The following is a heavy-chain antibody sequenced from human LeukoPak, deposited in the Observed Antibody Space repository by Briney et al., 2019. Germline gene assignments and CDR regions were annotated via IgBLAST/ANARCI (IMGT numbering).Heavy chain of an antibody. CDR1: GFTFDDYG. V-gene: IGHV3-20*04. J-gene: IGHJ4*02. CDR2: INWNGFST. Sequence: PGGSLRLSCAASGFTFDDYGMSWVRQAPGKGLEWVSGINWNGFSTGYADSVKGRVTISRDNAKNSLYLQMNSLRAEDTAVYYCAKDHLAGLYHFDFWGQGTLVTVSS. CDR3: AKDHLAGLYHFDF. D-gene: IGHD2-2*02.